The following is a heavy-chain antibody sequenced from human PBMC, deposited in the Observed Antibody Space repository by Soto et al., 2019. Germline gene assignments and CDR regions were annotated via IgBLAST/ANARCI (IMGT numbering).Heavy chain of an antibody. D-gene: IGHD6-13*01. V-gene: IGHV4-31*03. CDR2: IYYSGST. CDR1: GGSISSGGYY. J-gene: IGHJ4*02. CDR3: AGTDIDYSSPPDWKIDY. Sequence: QVQLQESGPGLVKPSQTLSLTCTVSGGSISSGGYYWSWIRQHPGKGLEWIGYIYYSGSTYYNPSLKSRVTISVDRAKNRFSVKLSCVTAADTAGYYWAGTDIDYSSPPDWKIDYWGQGTLVTVS.